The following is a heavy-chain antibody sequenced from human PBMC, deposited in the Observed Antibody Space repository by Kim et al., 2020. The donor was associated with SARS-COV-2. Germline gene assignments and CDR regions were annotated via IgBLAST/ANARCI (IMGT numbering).Heavy chain of an antibody. CDR1: GFTFGDYA. J-gene: IGHJ4*02. V-gene: IGHV3-9*01. CDR2: ISWNSGSI. D-gene: IGHD6-19*01. CDR3: AKDHSSGRTPEYYVDY. Sequence: GGSLRLSCAASGFTFGDYAMHWVRQAPGKGLEWVSGISWNSGSIGYADSVKGRFTISRDNAKNSLYLQMNSLRAEDTALYYCAKDHSSGRTPEYYVDYWGQGTLVTVSS.